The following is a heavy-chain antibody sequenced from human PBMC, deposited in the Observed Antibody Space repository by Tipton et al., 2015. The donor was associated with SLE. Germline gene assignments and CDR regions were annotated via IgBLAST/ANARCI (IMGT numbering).Heavy chain of an antibody. J-gene: IGHJ5*02. CDR2: IYYSGST. CDR1: GFTLSSYE. Sequence: LRLSCAASGFTLSSYEMNWVRQAPGKGLEWIGSIYYSGSTYYNPSLKSRVTISVDTSKNQFSLKLSSVTAADTAVYYCARVKDCSSMSCSPRGWFDPWGQGTLVTVSS. V-gene: IGHV4-39*07. CDR3: ARVKDCSSMSCSPRGWFDP. D-gene: IGHD2-2*01.